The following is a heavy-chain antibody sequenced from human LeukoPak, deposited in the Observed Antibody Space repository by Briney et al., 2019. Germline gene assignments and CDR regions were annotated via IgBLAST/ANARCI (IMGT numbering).Heavy chain of an antibody. D-gene: IGHD3-9*01. Sequence: SETLSLTCTVSGGSISSSSYYWGWIRQPPGKGLEWIGSIYYSGSTYYNPSLKSRVTISVDTSKNQFSLKLSSVTAADTAVYYCARDADYDILTGYYFDYWGQGTLVTVSS. CDR1: GGSISSSSYY. V-gene: IGHV4-39*07. J-gene: IGHJ4*02. CDR2: IYYSGST. CDR3: ARDADYDILTGYYFDY.